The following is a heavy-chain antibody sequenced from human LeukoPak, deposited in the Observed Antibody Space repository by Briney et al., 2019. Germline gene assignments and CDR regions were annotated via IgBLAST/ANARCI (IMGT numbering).Heavy chain of an antibody. V-gene: IGHV3-23*01. CDR2: IRGGGEI. Sequence: GGSLRLSCAASGFSFSDYAMSWVRQAPARGPEWVPSIRGGGEIFYADSVKGRFTLSRDDSRNTVYLQLNNLRVEDTAIYYCAKANWVSNADAVWWGQGTQVTVSS. CDR1: GFSFSDYA. D-gene: IGHD1-1*01. J-gene: IGHJ4*02. CDR3: AKANWVSNADAVW.